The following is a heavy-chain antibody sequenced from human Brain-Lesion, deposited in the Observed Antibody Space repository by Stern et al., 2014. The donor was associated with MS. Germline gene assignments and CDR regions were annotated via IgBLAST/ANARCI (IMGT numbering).Heavy chain of an antibody. CDR2: IYYSGNT. V-gene: IGHV4-39*01. CDR3: AGEEDIRYCSGGSCTGNWFDP. Sequence: VQLVQSGPGLVKPSETLSLTCTVAGGSVSSTSYAWAWIRQPPGKGLEWIGTIYYSGNTYYSPSLQSRLTISLDTSQNKFSLQLRSVTAADTAVYYCAGEEDIRYCSGGSCTGNWFDPWGQGTLVTVSS. D-gene: IGHD2-15*01. CDR1: GGSVSSTSYA. J-gene: IGHJ5*02.